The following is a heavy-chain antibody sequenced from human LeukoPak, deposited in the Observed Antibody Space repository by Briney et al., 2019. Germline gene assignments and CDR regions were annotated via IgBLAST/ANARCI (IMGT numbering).Heavy chain of an antibody. CDR1: GGSISSYY. CDR2: IYYSGST. J-gene: IGHJ3*02. D-gene: IGHD3-10*01. Sequence: SETMSLTCTVSGGSISSYYWSWIRQPPGKGLEWIGYIYYSGSTNYNPSLKSRVTISVDKSKNQFSLKLSSVTAADTAVYYCARLLFGEGVVDIWGQGTMVTVSS. CDR3: ARLLFGEGVVDI. V-gene: IGHV4-59*01.